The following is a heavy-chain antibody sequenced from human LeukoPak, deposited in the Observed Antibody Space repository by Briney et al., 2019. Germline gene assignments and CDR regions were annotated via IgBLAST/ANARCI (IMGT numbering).Heavy chain of an antibody. V-gene: IGHV4-34*01. CDR1: GGSFSGYY. CDR3: ARGKGHYDYVWGSYQGYFDY. J-gene: IGHJ4*02. D-gene: IGHD3-16*02. Sequence: SETLSLTCAVYGGSFSGYYWSLIRQPPGKGLEWIGEINHSGSTNYNPSLKSRVTISVDTSKNQFSLKLSSVTAADTAVYYCARGKGHYDYVWGSYQGYFDYWGQGTLVTVSS. CDR2: INHSGST.